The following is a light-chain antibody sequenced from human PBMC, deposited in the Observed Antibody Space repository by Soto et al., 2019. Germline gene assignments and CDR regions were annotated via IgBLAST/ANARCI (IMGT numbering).Light chain of an antibody. Sequence: EIVLTQSPGTLSLSPGDGATLSCRASQSVSSGYLAWYQQKPGQAPRLLIYGASRRATGIPDRFSGSGSGTDFTLSISRLEPEYLAVYWCQHYGNSPTFGQGTKVDIK. CDR3: QHYGNSPT. J-gene: IGKJ1*01. CDR1: QSVSSGY. V-gene: IGKV3-20*01. CDR2: GAS.